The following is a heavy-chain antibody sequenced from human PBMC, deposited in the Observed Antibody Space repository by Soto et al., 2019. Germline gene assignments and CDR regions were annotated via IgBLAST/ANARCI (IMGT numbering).Heavy chain of an antibody. V-gene: IGHV1-69*12. CDR2: IIPIFGTA. CDR1: GGTFSSYA. CDR3: ARDLTGGSESEHDDY. D-gene: IGHD3-9*01. Sequence: QVQLVQSGAEVKKPGSSVKVSCKASGGTFSSYAISWVRQAPGQGLEWMGGIIPIFGTANYAQKFQGRVPITAIEPTSTAYMELSSLRSEDTAVYYCARDLTGGSESEHDDYWGQGTLVTVSS. J-gene: IGHJ4*02.